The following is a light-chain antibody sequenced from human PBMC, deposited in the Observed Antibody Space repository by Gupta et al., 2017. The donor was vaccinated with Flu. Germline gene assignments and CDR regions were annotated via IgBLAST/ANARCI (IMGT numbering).Light chain of an antibody. V-gene: IGLV2-23*01. CDR2: EGS. Sequence: QSALTQPASVSGSPGQSITISCTGTSSDVGSYNLVSWYQQHPGKAPKLMIYEGSKRPSGVSNRFSGSKSGNTASLTISGLQAEYEADYYCCSYAGSSPWVFGTGTKVTVL. CDR3: CSYAGSSPWV. J-gene: IGLJ1*01. CDR1: SSDVGSYNL.